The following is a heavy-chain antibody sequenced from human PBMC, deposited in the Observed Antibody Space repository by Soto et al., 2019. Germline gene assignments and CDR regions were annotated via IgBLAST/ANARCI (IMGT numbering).Heavy chain of an antibody. D-gene: IGHD2-8*01. Sequence: QVKLVESGGGVVQPGRSLRLSCAASGFSFSSYAMQWVRQAPGKGLEWLSFISYDGRNEYYADSVKGRFTVSRDSSENTLYLQINTLKPEDTAVYYCARDGCPNGVCFNDYWGQGTLVTVSP. V-gene: IGHV3-30*04. CDR1: GFSFSSYA. CDR3: ARDGCPNGVCFNDY. CDR2: ISYDGRNE. J-gene: IGHJ4*02.